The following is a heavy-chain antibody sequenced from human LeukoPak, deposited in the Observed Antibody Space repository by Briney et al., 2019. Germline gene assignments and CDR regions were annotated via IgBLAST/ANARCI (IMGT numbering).Heavy chain of an antibody. CDR2: ISYDGSNK. D-gene: IGHD6-13*01. J-gene: IGHJ4*02. V-gene: IGHV3-30*03. Sequence: PGRSLRLSCAASGFTFSSYNMHWVRQAPGKGLEWVAVISYDGSNKYHADSVKGRFTISRDNSKSTLYLQMNSLGPEDTAVYYCARGSNFDYWGQGTLVTVSS. CDR3: ARGSNFDY. CDR1: GFTFSSYN.